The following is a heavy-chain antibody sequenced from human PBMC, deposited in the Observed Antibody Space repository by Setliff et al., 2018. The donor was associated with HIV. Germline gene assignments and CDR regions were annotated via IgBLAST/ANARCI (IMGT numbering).Heavy chain of an antibody. CDR3: AKDQGITVGAAVYYYFYAMDV. D-gene: IGHD6-19*01. J-gene: IGHJ6*02. V-gene: IGHV3-23*01. CDR1: GFTFSNYA. CDR2: ISGSGGTT. Sequence: GGSLRLSCAASGFTFSNYAMSWVRQAPGKGLEWVSIISGSGGTTYYAESVKGRFTISRDNSKNTLYLQMNSLRAEDTAVYYCAKDQGITVGAAVYYYFYAMDVWGQGTSVTVSS.